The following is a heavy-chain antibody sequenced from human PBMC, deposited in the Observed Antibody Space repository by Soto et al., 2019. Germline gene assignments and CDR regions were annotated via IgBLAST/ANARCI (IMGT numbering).Heavy chain of an antibody. V-gene: IGHV4-39*01. CDR3: ARGFPTVVTVDY. J-gene: IGHJ4*02. Sequence: QLQLQESGPGLVQPSETLSLTCTVSGGSISSSSYYWGWIRHPPGKGLEWIGSIYYSGSTYYNPSLKSRVTISVDTTKRKFSLKLSSVTDADTAVYYCARGFPTVVTVDYWGQGTLVTVSS. CDR1: GGSISSSSYY. D-gene: IGHD4-17*01. CDR2: IYYSGST.